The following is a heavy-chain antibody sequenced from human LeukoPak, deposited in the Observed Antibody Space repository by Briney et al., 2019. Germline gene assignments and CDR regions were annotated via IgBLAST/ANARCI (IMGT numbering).Heavy chain of an antibody. Sequence: SGGSLRLSCAASGFTFSSYGMHWVRQAPGKGLEWVAFIRYDGSNKYYADSVKGRFTISRDNSKNTLYLQMNSLRAEDTAVYYCAKDLNYVWGSYRTLDYWGQGTLVTVSS. CDR1: GFTFSSYG. CDR3: AKDLNYVWGSYRTLDY. D-gene: IGHD3-16*02. V-gene: IGHV3-30*02. CDR2: IRYDGSNK. J-gene: IGHJ4*02.